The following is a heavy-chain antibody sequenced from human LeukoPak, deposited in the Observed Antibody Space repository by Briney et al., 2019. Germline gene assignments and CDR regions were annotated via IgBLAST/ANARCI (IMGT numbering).Heavy chain of an antibody. D-gene: IGHD4-17*01. V-gene: IGHV3-7*01. CDR1: GFTFGSYW. CDR3: ARGPDYADYPFDY. J-gene: IGHJ4*02. Sequence: GGSLRLSCAASGFTFGSYWMSWVRQAPGKGLEWVANIKQDGSEKYYVDSVKGRFTISRDNAKNSLYLQMNSLRAEDTAVYYCARGPDYADYPFDYWGQGTLVTVSS. CDR2: IKQDGSEK.